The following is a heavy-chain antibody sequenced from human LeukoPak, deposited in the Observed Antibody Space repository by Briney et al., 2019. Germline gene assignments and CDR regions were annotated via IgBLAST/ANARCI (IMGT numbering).Heavy chain of an antibody. J-gene: IGHJ6*03. CDR2: ISSSSSYI. CDR1: GFTFSSYS. Sequence: GGSLRLSCAAPGFTFSSYSMNWVRQAPGKGLEWVSSISSSSSYIYYADSVKGRFTIPRDNAKNSLYLQMNSLRAEDTAVYYCARVVYSYGLVYMDVWGKGTTVTVSS. CDR3: ARVVYSYGLVYMDV. D-gene: IGHD5-18*01. V-gene: IGHV3-21*01.